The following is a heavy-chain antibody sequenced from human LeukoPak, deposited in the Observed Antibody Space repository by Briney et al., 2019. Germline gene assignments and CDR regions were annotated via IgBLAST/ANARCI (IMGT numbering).Heavy chain of an antibody. Sequence: GGSLRLSCAASGFTVITNDMTWVRQAPGKGLEWVSVLYSDGNTKYAGSVQGRFTISRDNSKNTLYLEMNSLSPDDTAVYYCVRGVEALAANTLAYWGQGTLVTVSS. CDR3: VRGVEALAANTLAY. CDR1: GFTVITND. CDR2: LYSDGNT. J-gene: IGHJ4*02. V-gene: IGHV3-53*01. D-gene: IGHD6-19*01.